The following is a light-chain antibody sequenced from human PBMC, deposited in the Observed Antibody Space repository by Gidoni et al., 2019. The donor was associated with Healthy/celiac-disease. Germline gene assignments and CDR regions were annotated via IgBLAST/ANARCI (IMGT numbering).Light chain of an antibody. CDR1: QSISSY. J-gene: IGKJ3*01. V-gene: IGKV1-39*01. CDR3: QQSYSTPWVT. CDR2: TAS. Sequence: DIQMPQSPSSLSASVGDRVTITCRASQSISSYLNWYQQKQGKAPKLLIYTASSLHSGVPSRFSGSGSGTDFTLTISSLQPEDFATYYCQQSYSTPWVTFGPGTKVDIK.